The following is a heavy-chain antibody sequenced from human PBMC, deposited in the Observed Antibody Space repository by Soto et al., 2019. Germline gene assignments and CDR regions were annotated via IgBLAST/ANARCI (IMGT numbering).Heavy chain of an antibody. V-gene: IGHV3-23*01. CDR2: ISSNGVKT. J-gene: IGHJ4*02. Sequence: EVQLLESGGGLVQPGGSLRLSCAASGFAFSSFAMNWVRQAPGKGLEWVSGISSNGVKTYFADSVNGRFTISRDNSKNTLYLQMNSLRAEDTAVYYCAKSSSFYCGSTNCYIYWGQGTLVTVSS. D-gene: IGHD2-2*02. CDR3: AKSSSFYCGSTNCYIY. CDR1: GFAFSSFA.